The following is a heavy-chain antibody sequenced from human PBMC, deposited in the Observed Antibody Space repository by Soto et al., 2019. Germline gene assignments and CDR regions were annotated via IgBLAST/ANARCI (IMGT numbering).Heavy chain of an antibody. Sequence: EVQLLESGGGLVQPGGSLRLSCAASGFTFSSYAMSWVRQARGKGLEWVSAISGSGISTYYADSVKGRFTISRDNSKNTLYLQMNSLRAEDTAVYYCAKEVEYSSSWSDIDYWGQGTLVTVSS. D-gene: IGHD6-13*01. CDR1: GFTFSSYA. CDR3: AKEVEYSSSWSDIDY. J-gene: IGHJ4*02. V-gene: IGHV3-23*01. CDR2: ISGSGIST.